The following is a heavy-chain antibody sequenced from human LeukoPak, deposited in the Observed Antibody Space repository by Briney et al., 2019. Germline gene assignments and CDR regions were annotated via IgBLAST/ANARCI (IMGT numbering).Heavy chain of an antibody. J-gene: IGHJ4*02. CDR2: IYYSGST. CDR3: ARDYEITIFGVVRALDY. CDR1: GGSISSSSYY. D-gene: IGHD3-3*01. V-gene: IGHV4-39*07. Sequence: SETLSLTCTVSGGSISSSSYYWGWIRQPPGKGLEWIGSIYYSGSTYYNPSLKSRVTISVDTSKNQFSLKLSSVTAADTAVYYCARDYEITIFGVVRALDYWGQGTLVTVSS.